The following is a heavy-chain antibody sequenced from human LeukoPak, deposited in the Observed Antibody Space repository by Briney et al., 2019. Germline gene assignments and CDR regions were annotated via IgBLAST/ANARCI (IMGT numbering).Heavy chain of an antibody. Sequence: PSETLSLTCAVYGESFSGYYWNWIRQPPGKGLEWIGEINHSGSTNYNPSLKSRVTISVDTSKNQFSLKLSSVTAADTAVYYCARETSQKGAHYMDVWGKGTTITISS. D-gene: IGHD3-16*01. V-gene: IGHV4-34*01. CDR2: INHSGST. CDR1: GESFSGYY. CDR3: ARETSQKGAHYMDV. J-gene: IGHJ6*03.